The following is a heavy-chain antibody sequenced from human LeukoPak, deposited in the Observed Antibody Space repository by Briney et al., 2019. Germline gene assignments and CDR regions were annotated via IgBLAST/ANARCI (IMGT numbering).Heavy chain of an antibody. CDR3: ARTLLGRLFDY. CDR2: IYYSGST. J-gene: IGHJ4*02. D-gene: IGHD2-8*02. CDR1: GGSISSHYY. V-gene: IGHV4-39*01. Sequence: SETLSLTCTVSGGSISSHYYWIWIRQPPGKGLEWIGSIYYSGSTYYNPSLKSRVTISVDTSKNQFSLKLSSLTAAETAVYYCARTLLGRLFDYWGQGTLVTVSS.